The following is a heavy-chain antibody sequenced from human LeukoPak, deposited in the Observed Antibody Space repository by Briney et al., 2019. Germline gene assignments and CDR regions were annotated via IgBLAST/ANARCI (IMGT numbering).Heavy chain of an antibody. CDR1: GFPFSSYA. Sequence: GGSLGLSCAASGFPFSSYAMTWVRQAPGKGLEGVSGISRGGNNPYYADSVKGRFTISRDNSKNTQYLQMNSLRVEDTAVYYCAKDLGISGWHLDYWGQGTMVTVSS. CDR2: ISRGGNNP. J-gene: IGHJ4*02. V-gene: IGHV3-23*01. D-gene: IGHD6-19*01. CDR3: AKDLGISGWHLDY.